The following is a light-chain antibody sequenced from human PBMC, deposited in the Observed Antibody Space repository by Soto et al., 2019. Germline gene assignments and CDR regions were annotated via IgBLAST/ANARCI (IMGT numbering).Light chain of an antibody. CDR1: QSVSSN. CDR3: QQYDRWPPNYT. J-gene: IGKJ2*01. CDR2: RAS. V-gene: IGKV3-15*01. Sequence: EIVMTQSPATLSVSPGERVTLSRRASQSVSSNLVWYQQKPGQAPRLLIYRASIRATGIPARFSGSGSGTEFTLTISSLQSEDFAVYYCQQYDRWPPNYTFGQGTKV.